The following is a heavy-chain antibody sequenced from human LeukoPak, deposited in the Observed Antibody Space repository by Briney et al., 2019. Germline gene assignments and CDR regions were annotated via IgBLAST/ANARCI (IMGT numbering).Heavy chain of an antibody. CDR1: GGSISSYY. V-gene: IGHV4-39*01. CDR3: ARHVQYYDFWSGLCWFDP. Sequence: SETLSLTCTVSGGSISSYYWGWIRQPPGKGLEWIGSIYYSGSTYYNPSLKSRVTISVDTSKNQFSLKLSSVTAADTAVYYCARHVQYYDFWSGLCWFDPWGQGTLVTVSS. CDR2: IYYSGST. J-gene: IGHJ5*02. D-gene: IGHD3-3*01.